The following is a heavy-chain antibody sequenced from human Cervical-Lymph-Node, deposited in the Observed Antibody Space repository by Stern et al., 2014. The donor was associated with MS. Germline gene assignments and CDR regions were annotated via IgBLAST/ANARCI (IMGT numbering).Heavy chain of an antibody. CDR1: GYRFTNYW. J-gene: IGHJ3*02. V-gene: IGHV5-51*01. CDR3: ARLVAPGGDAFDI. D-gene: IGHD3-16*02. Sequence: EVQLVESGGEMKKPGESLQISCQGSGYRFTNYWIGWVRQMPGKGLEWMGIIYPGCFDPMYSPSFRGQVTIPADKSINTAYLKWTSLRASDTAIYYCARLVAPGGDAFDIWGQGTWVIVSS. CDR2: IYPGCFDP.